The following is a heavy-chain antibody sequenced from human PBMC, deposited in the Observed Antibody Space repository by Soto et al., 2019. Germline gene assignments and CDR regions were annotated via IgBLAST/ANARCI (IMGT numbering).Heavy chain of an antibody. CDR2: IYYSGST. J-gene: IGHJ4*02. V-gene: IGHV4-59*12. Sequence: WIRQPPGKGLEWIGHIYYSGSTNYNPSLKSRVTISVHTSKIQFSLKLRSVTAEDTARYYCAKRGSGPGSFYSDSWGQGTLVTVSS. D-gene: IGHD3-10*01. CDR3: AKRGSGPGSFYSDS.